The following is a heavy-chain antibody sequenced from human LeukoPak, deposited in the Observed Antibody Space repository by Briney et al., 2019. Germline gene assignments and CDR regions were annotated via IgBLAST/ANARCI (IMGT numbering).Heavy chain of an antibody. D-gene: IGHD5-18*01. V-gene: IGHV3-23*01. CDR3: AKATVDTAIDDYFDY. Sequence: GGSLRLSCAASGFTFSSYAMSWVRQAPGKGLEWVSTISGSGGSTYYADSVKGRFTISRDNSKNTLHLQMNSLRAEDTAIYYCAKATVDTAIDDYFDYWGQGTLVTVSS. CDR2: ISGSGGST. J-gene: IGHJ4*02. CDR1: GFTFSSYA.